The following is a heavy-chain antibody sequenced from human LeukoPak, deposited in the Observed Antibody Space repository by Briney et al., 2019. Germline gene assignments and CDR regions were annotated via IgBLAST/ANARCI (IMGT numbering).Heavy chain of an antibody. D-gene: IGHD6-19*01. CDR2: IYYSGST. V-gene: IGHV4-59*01. J-gene: IGHJ4*02. CDR3: ARGRLARSPYFDY. CDR1: GGSISSYY. Sequence: SETLSLTCTVSGGSISSYYWSWIRQPPGKGLEWIGYIYYSGSTNYNPSLKSRVTISVDTSKDQFSLNLTSVTAADTAVYYCARGRLARSPYFDYWGEGTLVTVSS.